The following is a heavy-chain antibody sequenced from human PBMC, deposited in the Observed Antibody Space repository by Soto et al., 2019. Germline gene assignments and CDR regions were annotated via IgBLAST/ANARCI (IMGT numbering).Heavy chain of an antibody. CDR1: GESLSGYY. J-gene: IGHJ4*02. Sequence: SETLSLTCAVYGESLSGYYWSWIRQSPGKGLEWIGEINHSGSTNYNPSLKSRVTISVDTSRNQFSLNLASVTAADTAVYYCTREIMGPGWLRKLTFDYWGRGTLVTVSS. V-gene: IGHV4-34*01. CDR2: INHSGST. CDR3: TREIMGPGWLRKLTFDY. D-gene: IGHD5-12*01.